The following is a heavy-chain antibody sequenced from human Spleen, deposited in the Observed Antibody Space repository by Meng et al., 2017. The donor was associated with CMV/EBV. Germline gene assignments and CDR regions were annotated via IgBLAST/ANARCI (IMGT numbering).Heavy chain of an antibody. CDR3: ARGREGYCSSTSCYTSPFDY. CDR2: INHSGST. CDR1: FSGYY. J-gene: IGHJ4*02. Sequence: FSGYYWSWIRQPPGKGLEWIGEINHSGSTNYNPSLKSRVTIPVDTSKNQFSLKLSSVTAADTAVYYCARGREGYCSSTSCYTSPFDYWGQGTLVTVSS. V-gene: IGHV4-34*01. D-gene: IGHD2-2*02.